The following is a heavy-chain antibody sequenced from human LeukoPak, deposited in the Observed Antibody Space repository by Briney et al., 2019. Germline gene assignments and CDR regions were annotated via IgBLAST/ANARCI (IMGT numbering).Heavy chain of an antibody. CDR1: GGTFSSYA. V-gene: IGHV1-69*06. CDR2: IIPIFGTA. D-gene: IGHD6-19*01. CDR3: ARDDTSGFDY. J-gene: IGHJ4*02. Sequence: ASGTVSCKASGGTFSSYAISWVRQAPGQGLEWMGGIIPIFGTANYAQTFQGRVTITADKSTSTAYMELSSLRSEDTAVYYCARDDTSGFDYWGQETLVTVSS.